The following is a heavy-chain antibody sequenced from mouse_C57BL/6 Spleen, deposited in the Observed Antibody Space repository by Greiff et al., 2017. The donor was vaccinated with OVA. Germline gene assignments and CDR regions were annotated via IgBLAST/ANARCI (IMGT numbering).Heavy chain of an antibody. Sequence: QVQLQQSGAELARPGASVTMSCKASGYTFTSYTMHWVKQRPGQGLEWIGYINPSSGYTKYNQKFKDKATLTADKSSSTAYMQLSSLTSEDSAVDYCARIYYDYGGCAYWGQGTLVTVSA. CDR2: INPSSGYT. CDR3: ARIYYDYGGCAY. CDR1: GYTFTSYT. V-gene: IGHV1-4*01. D-gene: IGHD2-4*01. J-gene: IGHJ3*01.